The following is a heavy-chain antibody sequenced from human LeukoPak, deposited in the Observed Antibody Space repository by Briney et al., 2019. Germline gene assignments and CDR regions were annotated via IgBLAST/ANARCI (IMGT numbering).Heavy chain of an antibody. CDR2: MNKDGTEK. CDR3: ARDQGNGCFDP. V-gene: IGHV3-7*01. Sequence: PGGSLRLSCAASGFTFNTYWMNWVRQAPGERLEWVASMNKDGTEKYYVDSVKGRFTISRDNAKNSLYLQMDSLRAEDTAVYYCARDQGNGCFDPWGQGSLVTVSS. J-gene: IGHJ5*02. D-gene: IGHD1-1*01. CDR1: GFTFNTYW.